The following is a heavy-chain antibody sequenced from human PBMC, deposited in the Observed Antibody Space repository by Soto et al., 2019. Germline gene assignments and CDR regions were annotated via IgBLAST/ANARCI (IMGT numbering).Heavy chain of an antibody. CDR3: AGCSDYYYYGMDV. CDR1: GFTFSSYG. CDR2: ISYDGSNK. D-gene: IGHD2-15*01. Sequence: GGSLRLSCAASGFTFSSYGMHWVRPAPGKGLEWVAVISYDGSNKYYADSVKGRFTISRDNSKNTLYLQMNSLRAEDTAVYYCAGCSDYYYYGMDVWGQGTTVTVSS. J-gene: IGHJ6*02. V-gene: IGHV3-30*03.